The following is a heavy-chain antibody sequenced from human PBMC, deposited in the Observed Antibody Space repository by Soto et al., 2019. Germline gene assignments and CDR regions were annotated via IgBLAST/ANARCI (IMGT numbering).Heavy chain of an antibody. Sequence: QVQLVQSGAEVKKPGASVKVSCKASGYSFTRYGISWVRQAPGQGLEWMGWISGYNANTNYPENLQGRVTMTTDTSTSTAYMEVRNLISDDTAVYYCARRGYVPYYCCGLDVWGQGTTVTVSS. CDR1: GYSFTRYG. J-gene: IGHJ6*02. D-gene: IGHD1-1*01. CDR2: ISGYNANT. V-gene: IGHV1-18*01. CDR3: ARRGYVPYYCCGLDV.